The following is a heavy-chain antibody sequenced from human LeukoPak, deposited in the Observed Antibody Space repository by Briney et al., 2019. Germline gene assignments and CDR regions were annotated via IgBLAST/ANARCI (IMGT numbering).Heavy chain of an antibody. V-gene: IGHV4-34*01. CDR1: GGSFSGYY. CDR3: ARHLGYYYDSSGYCDY. D-gene: IGHD3-22*01. Sequence: SETLSLTCAVYGGSFSGYYWSWIRQPPGKGLEWIGEINHSGSTNYNPSLKSRVTISVDTSKNQFSLKLSSVTAADTAVYYCARHLGYYYDSSGYCDYWGQGTLVTVSS. J-gene: IGHJ4*02. CDR2: INHSGST.